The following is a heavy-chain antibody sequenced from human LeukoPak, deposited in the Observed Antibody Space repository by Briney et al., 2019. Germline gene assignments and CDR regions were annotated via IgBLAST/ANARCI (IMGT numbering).Heavy chain of an antibody. V-gene: IGHV4-61*01. D-gene: IGHD1-26*01. J-gene: IGHJ6*04. CDR1: GGSVSSGRYY. Sequence: PSETLSLTCTVSGGSVSSGRYYWSWIRQPPGKGLEWIGYIYYNGSTNYNPSLKSRVTISVDTSKNQFSLKLSSVTAADTAVYYCAREPGAGPPLAYYYYYGMDVWGKGTTVTVSS. CDR2: IYYNGST. CDR3: AREPGAGPPLAYYYYYGMDV.